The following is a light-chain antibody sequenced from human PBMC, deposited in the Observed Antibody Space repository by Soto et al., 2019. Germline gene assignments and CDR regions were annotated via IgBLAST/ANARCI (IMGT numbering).Light chain of an antibody. CDR2: LNNDGSH. CDR1: SGHSTNA. V-gene: IGLV4-69*01. J-gene: IGLJ2*01. Sequence: QSVLTQSPSASASLGASVKLTCTLSSGHSTNAIAWHQQRPERGPRYLMNLNNDGSHSKGDGIPDRFSGSSSGAERYLTISSLQSEDEADYYCQTWGSGIVIFGGGTKLTVL. CDR3: QTWGSGIVI.